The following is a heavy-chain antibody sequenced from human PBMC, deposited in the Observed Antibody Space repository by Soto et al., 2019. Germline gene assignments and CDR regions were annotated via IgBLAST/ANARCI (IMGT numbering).Heavy chain of an antibody. CDR1: GFTFSSYA. J-gene: IGHJ4*02. V-gene: IGHV3-23*01. CDR2: ISGSGGST. D-gene: IGHD3-16*01. CDR3: AYVLVVWGGASWAIDF. Sequence: GGSLRLSCAASGFTFSSYAMSWVRQAPGKGLEWVSAISGSGGSTYYADSVKGRFTISRDNSKNTLYLQMNSLRAGDTAVYYSAYVLVVWGGASWAIDFWGQGTLVTVSS.